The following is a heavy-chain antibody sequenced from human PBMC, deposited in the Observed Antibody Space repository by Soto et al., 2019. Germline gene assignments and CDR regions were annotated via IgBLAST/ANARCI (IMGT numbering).Heavy chain of an antibody. Sequence: GGSLRLSCTASGFTFSSYAMSWVRQAPGKGLEWVSAISGSGGSTYYADSVKGQFTISRDNSKNTLYLQMNSLRAEDTAVYYCAKEGLRRGYDFWSGYYGPEETKYYGMDVWGQGTTVTVSS. V-gene: IGHV3-23*01. CDR1: GFTFSSYA. CDR3: AKEGLRRGYDFWSGYYGPEETKYYGMDV. J-gene: IGHJ6*02. D-gene: IGHD3-3*01. CDR2: ISGSGGST.